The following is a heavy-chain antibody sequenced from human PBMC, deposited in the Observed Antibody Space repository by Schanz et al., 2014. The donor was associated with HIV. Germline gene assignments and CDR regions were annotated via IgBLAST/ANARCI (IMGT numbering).Heavy chain of an antibody. CDR2: IDTDWST. Sequence: EVQLVESGGGLVQPGGSLKLSCAASGFTFSSSWMHWVRQAPGKGLVWVSHIDTDWSTNYADSVKGRFTISRDNAKNSXYQQQNSLREEDNAVYYCATERTRVTLPTCFDYWGQGTLATVSS. V-gene: IGHV3-74*01. J-gene: IGHJ4*02. CDR3: ATERTRVTLPTCFDY. D-gene: IGHD3-16*01. CDR1: GFTFSSSW.